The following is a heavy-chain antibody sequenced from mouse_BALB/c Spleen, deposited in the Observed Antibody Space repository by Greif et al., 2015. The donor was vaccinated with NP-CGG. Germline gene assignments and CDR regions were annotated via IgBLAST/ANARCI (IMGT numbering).Heavy chain of an antibody. CDR2: INPNNGGT. J-gene: IGHJ3*01. V-gene: IGHV1-18*01. D-gene: IGHD1-1*01. CDR3: ARVELYGISCDWFAY. Sequence: VQLQQPGPELVKPGASVKISCKTSGYTFTEYTMHWVKQSHGKGLEWIGGINPNNGGTSYNQKFKGKATLTVDKSSSTAYMELRSLTSEDSAVYYCARVELYGISCDWFAYWGQGTLVTVSA. CDR1: GYTFTEYT.